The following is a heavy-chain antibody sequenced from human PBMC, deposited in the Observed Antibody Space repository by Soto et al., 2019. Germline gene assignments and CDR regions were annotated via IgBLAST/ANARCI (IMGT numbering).Heavy chain of an antibody. CDR3: ARSGDYYYYYMDV. J-gene: IGHJ6*03. V-gene: IGHV3-74*01. D-gene: IGHD5-12*01. CDR1: GFTFSSYW. Sequence: GGSLRLSCAASGFTFSSYWMHWFGQAPGKGLVWVSRINSDGSSTSYADSVKGRFTISRDNAKNTLYLQMNSLRAEDTAVYYCARSGDYYYYYMDVWGKGTTVTVSS. CDR2: INSDGSST.